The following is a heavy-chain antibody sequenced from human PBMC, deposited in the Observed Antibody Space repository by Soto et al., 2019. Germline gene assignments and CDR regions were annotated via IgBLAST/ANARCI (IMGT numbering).Heavy chain of an antibody. J-gene: IGHJ4*02. CDR2: TSASGGST. CDR3: ANLRGVAGIN. V-gene: IGHV3-23*01. Sequence: EVQLLESGGGLVQPGGSLRLSCAASQFTFSNYAMSWVRQAPGKGLEWVSSTSASGGSTYYADSVKGRFTVSRDNSKNTMYLQTNSLRAEDTAVYYCANLRGVAGINWGQGTLVTVSS. CDR1: QFTFSNYA. D-gene: IGHD6-19*01.